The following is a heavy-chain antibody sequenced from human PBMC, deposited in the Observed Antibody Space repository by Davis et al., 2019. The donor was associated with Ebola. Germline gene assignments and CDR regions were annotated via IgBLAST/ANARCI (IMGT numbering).Heavy chain of an antibody. CDR2: IIPILGIA. V-gene: IGHV1-69*04. D-gene: IGHD6-13*01. CDR1: GGTFSSYA. Sequence: SVKVSCKASGGTFSSYAISWVRQAPGQGLEWMGRIIPILGIANYAQKFQGRVTITADKSTSTAYMELSSLRSEDTAVYYCARWISGQLVPDNWFDPWGQGTLVTVSS. J-gene: IGHJ5*02. CDR3: ARWISGQLVPDNWFDP.